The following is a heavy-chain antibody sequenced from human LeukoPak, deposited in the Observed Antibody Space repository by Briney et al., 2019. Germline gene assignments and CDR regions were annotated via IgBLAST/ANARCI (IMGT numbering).Heavy chain of an antibody. Sequence: GGSLRLSCAASGFSFRSYAMSWVRQAPGKGLEWVSGISGSGGSTYYSDSVRGRFTISRDNSNNTAFLQMNSLRGDDTAVYFCAKGRAYRVYASSDSWGQGTLVTVSS. V-gene: IGHV3-23*01. CDR2: ISGSGGST. CDR1: GFSFRSYA. CDR3: AKGRAYRVYASSDS. J-gene: IGHJ4*02. D-gene: IGHD2-8*01.